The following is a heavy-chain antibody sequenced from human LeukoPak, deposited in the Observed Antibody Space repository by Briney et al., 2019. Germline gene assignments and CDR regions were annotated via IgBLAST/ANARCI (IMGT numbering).Heavy chain of an antibody. Sequence: GGSLRLSCAASRLIFSSYAMHWARQAPGKGLGWVAVTSYDGSNKYHADSVKGRFTISRDNSKNTLFLRMNSLRAEDTAVYYCARGPRDDILTGYPTGGYFDYWGQGTLVTVSS. CDR2: TSYDGSNK. V-gene: IGHV3-30*04. CDR1: RLIFSSYA. D-gene: IGHD3-9*01. J-gene: IGHJ4*02. CDR3: ARGPRDDILTGYPTGGYFDY.